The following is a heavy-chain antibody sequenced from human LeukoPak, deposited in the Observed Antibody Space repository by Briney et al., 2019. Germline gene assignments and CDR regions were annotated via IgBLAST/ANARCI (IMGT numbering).Heavy chain of an antibody. D-gene: IGHD3-10*01. CDR2: IWYDGSNK. Sequence: GGSLRLSCAASGFTFSSYGMHWVRQAPGKGLEWVAVIWYDGSNKYYADSVKGRFTISRDNSKNTLYLQLNSLRAEDTAVYYCARDANFGYDAFDIWGQGTMVTVSS. V-gene: IGHV3-33*01. CDR3: ARDANFGYDAFDI. J-gene: IGHJ3*02. CDR1: GFTFSSYG.